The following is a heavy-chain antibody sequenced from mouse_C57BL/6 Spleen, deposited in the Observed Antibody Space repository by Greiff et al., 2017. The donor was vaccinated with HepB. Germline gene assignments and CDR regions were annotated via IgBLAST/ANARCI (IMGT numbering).Heavy chain of an antibody. D-gene: IGHD2-1*01. J-gene: IGHJ4*01. V-gene: IGHV1-52*01. Sequence: VHLQQSGAELVRPGSSVKLSCKASGYTFTSYWMHWVKQRPIQGLEWIGNIDPYDSETHYNQKFKDKATLTVDKSSSTAYMQLSSLTSEDSAVYYCALYYGNYGGAMDYWGQGTSVTVSS. CDR1: GYTFTSYW. CDR2: IDPYDSET. CDR3: ALYYGNYGGAMDY.